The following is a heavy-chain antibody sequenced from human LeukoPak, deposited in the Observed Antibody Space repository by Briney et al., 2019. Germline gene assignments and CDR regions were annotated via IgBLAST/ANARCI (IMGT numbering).Heavy chain of an antibody. Sequence: NPGGSLRLSCAASGFTFSSYSMTWVRQAPGKGLEWVSSISSSSSYIYYADSVKGRFTISRDNAKNSLYLQMNSLRAEDTAVYYCARDWGLVGATIGYWGQGTLVTVPS. V-gene: IGHV3-21*01. J-gene: IGHJ4*02. CDR2: ISSSSSYI. D-gene: IGHD1-26*01. CDR1: GFTFSSYS. CDR3: ARDWGLVGATIGY.